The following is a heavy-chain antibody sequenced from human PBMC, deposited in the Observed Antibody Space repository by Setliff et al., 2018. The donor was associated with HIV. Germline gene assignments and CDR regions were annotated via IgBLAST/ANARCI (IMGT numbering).Heavy chain of an antibody. D-gene: IGHD2-21*02. J-gene: IGHJ5*02. CDR1: GYTFTDYY. CDR3: VRDRFTWAYCGGACGWFDP. CDR2: INANRGGS. V-gene: IGHV1-2*06. Sequence: GASVKVSCKTSGYTFTDYYMHWVRQAPGQGLEWMGRINANRGGSSYAQKFQGRVTITRDTSASTAHMELSSLRSEDTAVYYCVRDRFTWAYCGGACGWFDPWGQGTLVTVSS.